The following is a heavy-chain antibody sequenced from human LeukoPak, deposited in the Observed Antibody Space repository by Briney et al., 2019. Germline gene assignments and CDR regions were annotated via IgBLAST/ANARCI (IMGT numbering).Heavy chain of an antibody. CDR2: ISAYNGNT. CDR3: ARGSPPRRNYDSSGYYSYYFDY. J-gene: IGHJ4*02. CDR1: GYTFTSHG. V-gene: IGHV1-18*01. D-gene: IGHD3-22*01. Sequence: ASVKVSCKPSGYTFTSHGITWVRQAPGQGLEWVGWISAYNGNTKYAQKFQGRVTMTTDASTSTVYMELRSLRSDDTAVYYCARGSPPRRNYDSSGYYSYYFDYWGRGTLVTVSS.